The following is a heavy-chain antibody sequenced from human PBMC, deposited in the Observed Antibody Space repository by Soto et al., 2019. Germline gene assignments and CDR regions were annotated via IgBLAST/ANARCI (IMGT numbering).Heavy chain of an antibody. CDR1: GGTLNSYA. D-gene: IGHD6-13*01. J-gene: IGHJ4*02. V-gene: IGHV1-69*01. CDR3: AAGGSWARLDN. CDR2: IITALGPG. Sequence: QVQLVQSGAEVKKTGSSVKVSCKASGGTLNSYAISWVRQAPGQGLEWMGGIITALGPGIYTQKIQGRVTITADESTKTAYMDLNSLRSEDTAVYYCAAGGSWARLDNWGQGTLVTVSS.